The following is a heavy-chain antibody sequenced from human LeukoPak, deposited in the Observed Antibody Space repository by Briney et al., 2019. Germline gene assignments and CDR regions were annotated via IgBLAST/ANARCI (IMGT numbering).Heavy chain of an antibody. V-gene: IGHV3-30*18. Sequence: GGSLRLSCAASGFTFSSYGMHWVRQAPGKGLEWVAVISYDGSNKYCADSVKGRFTISRDNSKNTLYLRMNSLRAEDTAVYYCAKGSSGYDSAFDYWGQGTLVTVSS. J-gene: IGHJ4*02. D-gene: IGHD5-12*01. CDR2: ISYDGSNK. CDR3: AKGSSGYDSAFDY. CDR1: GFTFSSYG.